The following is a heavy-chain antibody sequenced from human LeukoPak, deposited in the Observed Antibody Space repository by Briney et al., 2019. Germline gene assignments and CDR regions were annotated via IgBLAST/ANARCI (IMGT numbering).Heavy chain of an antibody. D-gene: IGHD1-1*01. CDR1: GFTFSGSA. CDR3: TRSCAGTTAPGGY. J-gene: IGHJ4*02. Sequence: GGSLRLSCAAPGFTFSGSAMHWVRQASGKGLEWVGRIRSKANSYATAYAASVKGRFTISRDDSRNTAYLQMNSLKTEDTAVYYCTRSCAGTTAPGGYWGQGTLVTVSS. CDR2: IRSKANSYAT. V-gene: IGHV3-73*01.